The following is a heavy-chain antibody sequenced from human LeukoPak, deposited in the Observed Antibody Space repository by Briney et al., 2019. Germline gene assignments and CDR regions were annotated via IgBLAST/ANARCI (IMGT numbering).Heavy chain of an antibody. CDR2: ISSTSSYI. V-gene: IGHV3-21*04. J-gene: IGHJ4*02. CDR1: GFTFITYR. Sequence: GGSLRLSCAGSGFTFITYRMSWVRQAPGKGLEWVSSISSTSSYIYYADSVKGRFTISRDNAKNSLYLQMNSLRAEDTAVYYCARDRNYPRDQFDYWGQGALVTVSS. D-gene: IGHD4-11*01. CDR3: ARDRNYPRDQFDY.